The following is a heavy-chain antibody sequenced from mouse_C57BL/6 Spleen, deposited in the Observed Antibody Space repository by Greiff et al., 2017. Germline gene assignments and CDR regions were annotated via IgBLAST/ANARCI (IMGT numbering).Heavy chain of an antibody. CDR3: ARWWGGGFAY. CDR2: IYPGDGDT. D-gene: IGHD1-1*02. V-gene: IGHV1-82*01. Sequence: VQLKESGPELVKPGASVKISCKASGYAFSSSWMNWVKQRPGKGLEWIGRIYPGDGDTNYNGKFKGKATLTADKSSSTAYMQLSSLTSEDSAVYFCARWWGGGFAYWGQGTLVTVSA. J-gene: IGHJ3*01. CDR1: GYAFSSSW.